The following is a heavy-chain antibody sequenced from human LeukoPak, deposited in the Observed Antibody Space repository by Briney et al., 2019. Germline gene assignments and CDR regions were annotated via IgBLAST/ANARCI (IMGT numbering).Heavy chain of an antibody. CDR3: AREWGYCSSTSCYALDY. J-gene: IGHJ4*02. CDR1: GFTFSSYS. V-gene: IGHV3-21*01. D-gene: IGHD2-2*01. CDR2: ISSSSYI. Sequence: GGSLRLSCAASGFTFSSYSMNWVRQAPGKGLEWVSSISSSSYIYYADSVKGRFTISRDNAKNSLYLQMNSLRAEDTAVYYCAREWGYCSSTSCYALDYWGQGTLVTVSS.